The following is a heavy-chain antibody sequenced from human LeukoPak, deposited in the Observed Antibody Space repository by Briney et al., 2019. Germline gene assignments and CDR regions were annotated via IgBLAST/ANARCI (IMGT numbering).Heavy chain of an antibody. CDR3: ARATGYSSGWYEDY. J-gene: IGHJ4*02. D-gene: IGHD6-19*01. CDR2: INHSGST. CDR1: GGSFSGYY. Sequence: SETLSLTCAVYGGSFSGYYWSWIRQPPGKRLEWIGEINHSGSTNYNPSLKSRVTISVDTSKNQFSLKLSSVTAADTAVYYCARATGYSSGWYEDYWGQGTLVTVSS. V-gene: IGHV4-34*01.